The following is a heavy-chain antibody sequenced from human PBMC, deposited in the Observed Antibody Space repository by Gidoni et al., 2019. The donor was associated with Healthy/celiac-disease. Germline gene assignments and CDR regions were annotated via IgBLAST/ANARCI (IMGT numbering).Heavy chain of an antibody. CDR3: ATRYCSSTSCYGYYYYMDV. CDR2: FDPEDGET. D-gene: IGHD2-2*01. V-gene: IGHV1-24*01. Sequence: QVQLVQSGAEVKKPGASVKVSCKVSGYTLTALSMHWVRQAPGKGLEWMGGFDPEDGETIYAQKFQGRVTMTEDTSTDTAYMELSSLRSEDTAVYYCATRYCSSTSCYGYYYYMDVWGKGTTVTVSS. J-gene: IGHJ6*03. CDR1: GYTLTALS.